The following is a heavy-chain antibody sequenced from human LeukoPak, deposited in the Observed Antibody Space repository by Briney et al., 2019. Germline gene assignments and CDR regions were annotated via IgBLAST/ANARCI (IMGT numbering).Heavy chain of an antibody. CDR3: ARVITVAGDDY. CDR1: GFTFSSYS. J-gene: IGHJ4*02. V-gene: IGHV3-21*01. CDR2: ISSSSSYI. Sequence: GGSLGLSCAASGFTFSSYSMNWVRQAPGKGLEWVSSISSSSSYIYYADSVKGRFTISRDNAKNSLYLQMNSLRAEDTAVYYCARVITVAGDDYWGQGTLVTVSS. D-gene: IGHD6-19*01.